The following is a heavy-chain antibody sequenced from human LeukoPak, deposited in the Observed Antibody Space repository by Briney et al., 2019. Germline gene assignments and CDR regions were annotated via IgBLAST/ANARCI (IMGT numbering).Heavy chain of an antibody. Sequence: SETLSLTCAVYGGSFSGYYWSWIRQPPGKGLEWIGEINHSGSTNYNPFLKSRVTISVDTSKNQFSLKLSSVTAADTAVYYCARVSVVVTALFDYWGQGTLVTVSS. CDR1: GGSFSGYY. D-gene: IGHD2-21*02. J-gene: IGHJ4*02. CDR3: ARVSVVVTALFDY. CDR2: INHSGST. V-gene: IGHV4-34*01.